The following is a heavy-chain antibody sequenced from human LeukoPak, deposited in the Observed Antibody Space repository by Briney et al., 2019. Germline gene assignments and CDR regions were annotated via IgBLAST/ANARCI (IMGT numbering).Heavy chain of an antibody. CDR2: IYYSGST. Sequence: PSETLSLTCTVSGGSISSYYWSWIRQPPGKSLEWIGYIYYSGSTYYNPSLKSRVTISVDTSKNQFSLKLSSVTAADTAVYYCARVRTGNFDYWGQGTLVTVSS. V-gene: IGHV4-30-4*08. D-gene: IGHD1-1*01. CDR1: GGSISSYY. J-gene: IGHJ4*02. CDR3: ARVRTGNFDY.